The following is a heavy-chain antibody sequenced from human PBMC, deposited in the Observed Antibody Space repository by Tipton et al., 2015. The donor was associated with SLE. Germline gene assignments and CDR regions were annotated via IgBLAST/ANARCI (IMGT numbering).Heavy chain of an antibody. CDR1: GGSISSSSYY. CDR2: IYYSGST. J-gene: IGHJ3*02. V-gene: IGHV4-39*02. CDR3: ARERPMVGYCSSTSCPAAFDI. Sequence: TLSLTCTVSGGSISSSSYYWGWIRQPPGKGLEWIGNIYYSGSTYYNPSLKSRVTISVDTSKNQFSLKLSSVTAADTAVYYCARERPMVGYCSSTSCPAAFDIWGQGTMVTVSS. D-gene: IGHD2-2*01.